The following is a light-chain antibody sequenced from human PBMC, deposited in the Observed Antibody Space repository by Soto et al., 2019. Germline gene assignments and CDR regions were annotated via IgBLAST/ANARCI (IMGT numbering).Light chain of an antibody. CDR1: SSNIGAGYD. V-gene: IGLV1-40*01. CDR2: GDN. J-gene: IGLJ3*02. CDR3: QCNDSSLRGVV. Sequence: QSVLTQPPSVSGAPGQRVTISCTGSSSNIGAGYDVHWYQQLPGTAPKLLIFGDNNRPSGVPDRFSGSKSGTSASLAITGLQAEDEADYYCQCNDSSLRGVVFGGGTKLTVL.